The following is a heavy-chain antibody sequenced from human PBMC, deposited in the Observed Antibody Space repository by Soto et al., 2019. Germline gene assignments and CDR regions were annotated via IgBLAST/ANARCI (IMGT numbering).Heavy chain of an antibody. CDR3: AHPGLVVAALVDWYFDF. V-gene: IGHV2-5*02. J-gene: IGHJ2*01. CDR2: ILGDDDK. Sequence: QITLKESGPTLVKPTQTLTLTCTFSGFSLNTGGVGVGWIRQPPGKALEWLALILGDDDKHYSPSLKNRLTIDKDTSKMQVVLTMTNVAPVDTATYYCAHPGLVVAALVDWYFDFWGRDTLVTVSS. CDR1: GFSLNTGGVG. D-gene: IGHD2-15*01.